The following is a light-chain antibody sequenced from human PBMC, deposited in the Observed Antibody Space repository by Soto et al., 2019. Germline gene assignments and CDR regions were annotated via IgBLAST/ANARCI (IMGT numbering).Light chain of an antibody. J-gene: IGLJ2*01. CDR3: SSYTSSSTLVV. V-gene: IGLV2-14*01. Sequence: QSALTQPASVSGSPGQSITISCTGTSSDVGGYNYVSWYQQHPGKAPKLMIYDVSKRPSGVSNRFSGSKSGNTASLTISGLQAEDEAEYYCSSYTSSSTLVVFGGGTKVTVL. CDR2: DVS. CDR1: SSDVGGYNY.